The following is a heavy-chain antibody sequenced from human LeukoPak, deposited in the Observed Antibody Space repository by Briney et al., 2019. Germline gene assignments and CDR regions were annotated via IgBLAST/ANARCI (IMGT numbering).Heavy chain of an antibody. V-gene: IGHV4-39*07. CDR2: GEYSGGT. CDR3: AGERGEEYSSGWYKRNYFDN. J-gene: IGHJ4*02. CDR1: GDSFSSVTDY. D-gene: IGHD6-19*01. Sequence: SETLSLTCTVYGDSFSSVTDYWAWIRQPPGKGLEWIASGEYSGGTYYTPSLESRVAISADMSKNQFSLKLTSVTGADTAVYYCAGERGEEYSSGWYKRNYFDNWGQGIRVTVSS.